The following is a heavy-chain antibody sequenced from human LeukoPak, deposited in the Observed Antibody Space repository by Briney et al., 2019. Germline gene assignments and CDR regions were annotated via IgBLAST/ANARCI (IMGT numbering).Heavy chain of an antibody. CDR1: GFTFSSYE. V-gene: IGHV3-48*03. Sequence: GGSLSLSCAASGFTFSSYEMQWVRQAPGKGLEWISYISSGASTIYYADSVKSRFTISRDNAKNSLYLQMNSLRDEDTAVYYCARGSAFDIWGQGTMVTVSS. CDR3: ARGSAFDI. CDR2: ISSGASTI. J-gene: IGHJ3*02.